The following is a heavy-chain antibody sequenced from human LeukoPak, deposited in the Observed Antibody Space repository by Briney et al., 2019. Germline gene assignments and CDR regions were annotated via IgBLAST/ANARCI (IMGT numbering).Heavy chain of an antibody. J-gene: IGHJ4*02. Sequence: SETLSLTCTVSGGSISIYYWSWIRQPPGKGLEWIGYIYNSGSTNYNPSLRSQVTISVDTSKNQFSLKLNSVTAADTAVYYCVRDRELTYWSQGTLVTVSS. CDR1: GGSISIYY. V-gene: IGHV4-59*01. D-gene: IGHD1-26*01. CDR3: VRDRELTY. CDR2: IYNSGST.